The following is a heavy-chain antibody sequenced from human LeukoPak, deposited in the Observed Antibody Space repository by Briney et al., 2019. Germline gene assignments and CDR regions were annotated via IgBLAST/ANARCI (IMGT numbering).Heavy chain of an antibody. CDR2: IRYDGSNK. J-gene: IGHJ4*02. CDR1: GFTFSSYG. V-gene: IGHV3-30*02. CDR3: AKDGVPSRYFGRNYFDY. Sequence: GGSLRLSCAASGFTFSSYGMHRVRQAPGKGLEWVAFIRYDGSNKYYADSVKGRFTISRDNSKNTLYLQMNSLRAEDTAVYYCAKDGVPSRYFGRNYFDYWGQGTLVTVSS. D-gene: IGHD2-8*01.